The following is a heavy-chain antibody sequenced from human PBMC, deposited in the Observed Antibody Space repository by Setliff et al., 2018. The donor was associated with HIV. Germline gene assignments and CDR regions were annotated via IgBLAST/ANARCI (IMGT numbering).Heavy chain of an antibody. J-gene: IGHJ4*02. D-gene: IGHD5-12*01. Sequence: SETLSLTCAVPGYSITGGYFWGWIRQPPGRGLEGFGSMSHSGSYYYNPSLKSRVPISADTSRNQFSLKLNSVTAADTAVYYCARLANGDIVATVDYFDYWGQGTLVTVSS. CDR1: GYSITGGYF. V-gene: IGHV4-38-2*01. CDR3: ARLANGDIVATVDYFDY. CDR2: MSHSGSY.